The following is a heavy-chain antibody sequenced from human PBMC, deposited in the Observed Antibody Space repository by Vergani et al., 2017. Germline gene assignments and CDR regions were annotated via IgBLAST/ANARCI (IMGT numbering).Heavy chain of an antibody. D-gene: IGHD3-22*01. CDR3: ARAIYYDSSGYYFYPGVDY. Sequence: EVQLVESGGGLVKPGGSLRLSCAASGFTFSSYSMNWVRQAPGKGLEWVSSISSSSSYIYYADSVKGRFTISRDNAKNTLYLQMNSLRAEDTAVYYCARAIYYDSSGYYFYPGVDYWGQGTLVTVSS. CDR2: ISSSSSYI. J-gene: IGHJ4*02. V-gene: IGHV3-21*01. CDR1: GFTFSSYS.